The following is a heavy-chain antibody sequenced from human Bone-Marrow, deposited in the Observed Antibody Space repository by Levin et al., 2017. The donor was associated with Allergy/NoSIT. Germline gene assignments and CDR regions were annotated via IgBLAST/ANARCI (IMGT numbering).Heavy chain of an antibody. CDR2: IRSKAYGGTT. J-gene: IGHJ6*02. CDR3: TRGGMRYGEFVVYYYGMDV. V-gene: IGHV3-49*03. CDR1: GFTFGDYA. D-gene: IGHD4-17*01. Sequence: GESLKISCTASGFTFGDYAMSWFRQAPGKGLEWVGFIRSKAYGGTTEYAASVKGRFTISRDDSKSIAYLQMNSLKTEDTAVYYCTRGGMRYGEFVVYYYGMDVWGQGTTVTVSS.